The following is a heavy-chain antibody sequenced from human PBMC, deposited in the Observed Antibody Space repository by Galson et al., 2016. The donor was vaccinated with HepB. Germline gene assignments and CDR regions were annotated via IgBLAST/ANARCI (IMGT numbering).Heavy chain of an antibody. CDR1: GDTFSKYA. Sequence: SVKVSCKASGDTFSKYAISWVRQAPGQGLEWMGGIIPMLGTANYEQKFRGRVTITADESTSTAYMELSSLRPEDTAVYYCARESGWKLDYWGQGTLVTVSS. CDR2: IIPMLGTA. V-gene: IGHV1-69*13. J-gene: IGHJ4*02. CDR3: ARESGWKLDY. D-gene: IGHD6-19*01.